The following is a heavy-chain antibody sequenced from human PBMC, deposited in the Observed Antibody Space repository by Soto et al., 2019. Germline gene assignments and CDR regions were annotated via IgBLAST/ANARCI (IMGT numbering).Heavy chain of an antibody. Sequence: EVQLVESGGGLVQPGGSLRLSCAASGFTVSSKYMSWVRQAPGKGLEWVSLIQSGGSTYYAGSVKGRCTISRDNSENTLFLQMNSLRVEDTAVYYCTRDEVHCSGGRCYGVPMDVWCKGATVTVSA. CDR2: IQSGGST. CDR3: TRDEVHCSGGRCYGVPMDV. V-gene: IGHV3-66*01. D-gene: IGHD2-15*01. J-gene: IGHJ6*04. CDR1: GFTVSSKY.